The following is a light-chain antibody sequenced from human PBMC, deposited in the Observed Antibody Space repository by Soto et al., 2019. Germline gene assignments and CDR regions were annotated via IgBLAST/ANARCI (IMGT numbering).Light chain of an antibody. CDR3: LQNYFYPFT. CDR2: AAS. V-gene: IGKV1-6*01. Sequence: ASQMTQSPSSLSASVGDRFTITCRASQCIRKALDWFKQKPGKAPKLLISAASHLQRGVPARFSVSGSGTDVTLTFSSLQPQDFAIYYCLQNYFYPFTFGPGTKVDI. J-gene: IGKJ3*01. CDR1: QCIRKA.